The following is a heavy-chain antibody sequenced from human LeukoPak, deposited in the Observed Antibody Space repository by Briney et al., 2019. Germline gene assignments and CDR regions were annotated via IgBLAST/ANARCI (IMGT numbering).Heavy chain of an antibody. Sequence: PGGSLRLSCAASGFTFSSYSMNWVRQAPGKGLEWVSSISSSSSYIYYADSVKGRFTISRDNSKNTLYLQMNSLRAEDTAVYYCAKKTSYYDSSGHDYWGQGTLVTVSS. CDR2: ISSSSSYI. D-gene: IGHD3-22*01. CDR1: GFTFSSYS. CDR3: AKKTSYYDSSGHDY. V-gene: IGHV3-21*04. J-gene: IGHJ4*02.